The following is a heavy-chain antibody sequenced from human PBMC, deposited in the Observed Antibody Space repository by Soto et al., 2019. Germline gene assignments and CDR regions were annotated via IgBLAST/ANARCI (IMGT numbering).Heavy chain of an antibody. CDR1: GFTVSSNY. J-gene: IGHJ6*02. CDR2: IYSGGST. CDR3: ARDGGDVDTAMANYYYYGMDV. V-gene: IGHV3-53*01. D-gene: IGHD5-18*01. Sequence: LRLSCAASGFTVSSNYMSWVRQAPGKGLEWVSVIYSGGSTYYADSVKGRFTISRDNSKNTLYLQMNSLRAEDTAVYYCARDGGDVDTAMANYYYYGMDVWGQGTTVTVSS.